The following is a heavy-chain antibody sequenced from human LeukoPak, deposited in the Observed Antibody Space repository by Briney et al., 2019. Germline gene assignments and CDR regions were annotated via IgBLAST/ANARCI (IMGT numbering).Heavy chain of an antibody. CDR2: IHYSGST. CDR3: ARPNMTSARFDP. Sequence: GKPLEWIGYIHYSGSTYYNPSLKSRVTISVDTSKKQFPLKLRYVTAADTAGYYCARPNMTSARFDPWGQGTLVTVSS. V-gene: IGHV4-31*02. J-gene: IGHJ5*02. D-gene: IGHD2-21*02.